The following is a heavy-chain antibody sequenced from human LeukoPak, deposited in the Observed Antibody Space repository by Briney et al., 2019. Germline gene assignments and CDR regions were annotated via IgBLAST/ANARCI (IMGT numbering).Heavy chain of an antibody. CDR2: ISSSSSTI. D-gene: IGHD6-19*01. CDR1: GFTVSSYY. J-gene: IGHJ5*02. Sequence: PGGSLRLSCAASGFTVSSYYMSWVRQAPGKGLEWVSYISSSSSTIYYADSVKGRFTISRDNAKNSLYLQMNSLRAEDTAVYYCAREGYSSGYNWFDPWGQGTLVTVSS. CDR3: AREGYSSGYNWFDP. V-gene: IGHV3-48*01.